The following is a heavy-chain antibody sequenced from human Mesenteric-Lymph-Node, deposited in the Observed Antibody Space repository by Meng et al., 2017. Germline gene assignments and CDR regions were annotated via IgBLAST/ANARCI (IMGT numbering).Heavy chain of an antibody. V-gene: IGHV1-2*06. D-gene: IGHD2/OR15-2a*01. CDR3: ARDPSMGVP. J-gene: IGHJ5*02. CDR2: INPNSGGT. CDR1: VYTFTAYF. Sequence: GEWGQSGRKLSRPGASVKVSCKVSVYTFTAYFIPWVRQAPGKGLEWMGRINPNSGGTNYAQKFQGRVTVTRDTSISTAYMEVSGLRSDDTAVYYCARDPSMGVPWGQGTLVTVSS.